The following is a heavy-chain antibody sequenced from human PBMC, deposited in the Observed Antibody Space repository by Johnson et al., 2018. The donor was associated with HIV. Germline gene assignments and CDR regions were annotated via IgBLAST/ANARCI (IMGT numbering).Heavy chain of an antibody. CDR1: GFTFSSYA. CDR3: AKVSGGGIVRWDI. CDR2: TNSDGSTT. J-gene: IGHJ3*02. Sequence: QVQLVESGGGVVQPGRSLRLSCAASGFTFSSYAIHWVRQAPGKGLVWVSRTNSDGSTTNYADSVKGRFTIYRDNSKNTLYLQMNSLRAEDTAVYYCAKVSGGGIVRWDIWGQGTMVTVSS. D-gene: IGHD3-10*01. V-gene: IGHV3-NL1*01.